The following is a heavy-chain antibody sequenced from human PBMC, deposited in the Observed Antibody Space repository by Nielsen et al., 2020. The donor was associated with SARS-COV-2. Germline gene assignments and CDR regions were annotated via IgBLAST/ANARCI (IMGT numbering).Heavy chain of an antibody. D-gene: IGHD6-13*01. CDR2: IYHSGNT. J-gene: IGHJ4*02. CDR3: ARHGWAAAEFDT. V-gene: IGHV4-4*02. CDR1: GDSISSSNW. Sequence: SETLSLTCAVSGDSISSSNWWSWVRQPPGKGLEWIGEIYHSGNTNYNPSLKSRVTISVDKSKNQFSLRLISVTAADTAVYYCARHGWAAAEFDTWGQGTLVTVSS.